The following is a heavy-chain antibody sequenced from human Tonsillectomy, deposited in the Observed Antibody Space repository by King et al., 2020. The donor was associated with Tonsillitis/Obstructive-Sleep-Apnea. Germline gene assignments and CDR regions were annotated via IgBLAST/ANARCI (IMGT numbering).Heavy chain of an antibody. D-gene: IGHD5-18*01. V-gene: IGHV3-15*01. J-gene: IGHJ6*03. CDR1: GFTFSNAW. CDR3: TADRIQPLHVNYYYYMDV. CDR2: IKSKTDDGTT. Sequence: DVQLVESGGGLVKPGGSLRLSCAASGFTFSNAWMSWVRQAPGKGLEWVGRIKSKTDDGTTDYAAPVKGRFTISRDDSKNTLYLQIYSLKTEDTAVYYCTADRIQPLHVNYYYYMDVWGKGTPVTVSS.